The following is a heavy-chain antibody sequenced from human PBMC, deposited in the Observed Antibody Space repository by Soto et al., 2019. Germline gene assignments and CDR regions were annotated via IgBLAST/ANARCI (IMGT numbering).Heavy chain of an antibody. CDR2: INHSGST. CDR3: ARGTYCGGDCYSYFDY. J-gene: IGHJ4*02. CDR1: GWSFSGYY. Sequence: PSETLSLPCAVYGWSFSGYYWSWIRQPPGKGLEWIGEINHSGSTNYNPSLKSRVTISVDTSKNQFSLKLSSVTAADTAVYYCARGTYCGGDCYSYFDYWGQGTLVTVSS. V-gene: IGHV4-34*01. D-gene: IGHD2-21*02.